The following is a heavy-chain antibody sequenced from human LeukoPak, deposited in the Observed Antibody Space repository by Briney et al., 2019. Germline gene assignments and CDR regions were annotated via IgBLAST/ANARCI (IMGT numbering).Heavy chain of an antibody. V-gene: IGHV3-66*02. D-gene: IGHD1-26*01. Sequence: GGSLRLSCAASGFIVSSNYMKWVHQAPGKGLEWVSVIYSGGSTYYADSVKGRFTISRDNSKNTVNLQMNDLRAEDTAVYYCARSWDARLNFDYWGQGTLVTVSS. CDR3: ARSWDARLNFDY. CDR2: IYSGGST. J-gene: IGHJ4*02. CDR1: GFIVSSNY.